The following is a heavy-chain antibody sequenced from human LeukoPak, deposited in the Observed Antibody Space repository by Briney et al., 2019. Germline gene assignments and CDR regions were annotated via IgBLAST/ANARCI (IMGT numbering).Heavy chain of an antibody. V-gene: IGHV1-46*01. CDR1: GYTFTNYY. Sequence: ASVKVSCKASGYTFTNYYMHWVRQAPGQGLEWMGVINPSGDCTRYEQKFQDRVTMTRETSTRTVYMELSSLRSEDTAVYYCARGYSSSYRIDYWGQGTLVTVSS. CDR3: ARGYSSSYRIDY. J-gene: IGHJ4*02. D-gene: IGHD6-19*01. CDR2: INPSGDCT.